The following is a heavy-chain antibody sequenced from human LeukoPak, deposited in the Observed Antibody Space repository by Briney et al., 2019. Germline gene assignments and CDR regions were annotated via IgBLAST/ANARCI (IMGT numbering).Heavy chain of an antibody. Sequence: GSLRLSCAASGFTFSSYSMNWVRQAPGKGLEWVSSITTRSSYIYYEDSVRGRFTISRDDAKNSLYLQMNSLRAEDTAVYYCARDPAAAGTVWLDPWGQGTLVTVSS. J-gene: IGHJ5*02. CDR1: GFTFSSYS. D-gene: IGHD6-13*01. V-gene: IGHV3-21*06. CDR2: ITTRSSYI. CDR3: ARDPAAAGTVWLDP.